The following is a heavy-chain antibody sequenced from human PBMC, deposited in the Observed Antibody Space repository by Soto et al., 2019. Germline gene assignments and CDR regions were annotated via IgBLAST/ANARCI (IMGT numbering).Heavy chain of an antibody. V-gene: IGHV4-30-4*02. D-gene: IGHD6-19*01. Sequence: SETLSLTCTVSGGSISSGDYYWSWIRQPPGKGLEWIGYIYYSGSTNYNPSLKSRVTISVDTSKNQFSLKLSSVTAADTAVYYCARGASSGWQTFDYWGQGTLVTVSS. CDR1: GGSISSGDYY. CDR3: ARGASSGWQTFDY. CDR2: IYYSGST. J-gene: IGHJ4*02.